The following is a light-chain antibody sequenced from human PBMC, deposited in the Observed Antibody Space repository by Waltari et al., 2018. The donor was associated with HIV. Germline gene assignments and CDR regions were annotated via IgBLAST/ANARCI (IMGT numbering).Light chain of an antibody. V-gene: IGKV3-15*01. Sequence: EVVLTQSTGSVSGSPGDRATLSCRTSQSIGNNLVWYQRKRRQAPRLVIYDSSTRATCIPVRVSGSGSQTALTPTISSLQSVEHLISVCKKNNNWPRTFGQGTKVEI. CDR3: KKNNNWPRT. CDR2: DSS. CDR1: QSIGNN. J-gene: IGKJ1*01.